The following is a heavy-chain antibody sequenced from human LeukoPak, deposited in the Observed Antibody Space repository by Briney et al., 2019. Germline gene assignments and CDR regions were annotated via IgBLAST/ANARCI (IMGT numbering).Heavy chain of an antibody. Sequence: ASVKVSCKASGGTFSSYAISWVRQAPGQGLEWMGGIIPIFGPANYAQKFQGRVTITADKSTSTAYMELSSLRSEDTAVYYCARDWGYCSGGSCYEGYYMDVWGKGTTVTISS. CDR1: GGTFSSYA. CDR2: IIPIFGPA. J-gene: IGHJ6*03. CDR3: ARDWGYCSGGSCYEGYYMDV. V-gene: IGHV1-69*06. D-gene: IGHD2-15*01.